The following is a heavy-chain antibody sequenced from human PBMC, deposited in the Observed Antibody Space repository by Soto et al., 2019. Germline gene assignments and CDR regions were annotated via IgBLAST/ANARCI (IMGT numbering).Heavy chain of an antibody. J-gene: IGHJ5*02. D-gene: IGHD2-2*01. Sequence: SETLSLTXAVSGGSISSGGYSWSWIRQPPGKGLEWIGYIYHSGSTYYNPSLKSRVTISVDRSKNQFSLKLSSVTAADTAVYYCAREEVVPAAGGWFDPWGQGTLVTVSS. V-gene: IGHV4-30-2*01. CDR3: AREEVVPAAGGWFDP. CDR2: IYHSGST. CDR1: GGSISSGGYS.